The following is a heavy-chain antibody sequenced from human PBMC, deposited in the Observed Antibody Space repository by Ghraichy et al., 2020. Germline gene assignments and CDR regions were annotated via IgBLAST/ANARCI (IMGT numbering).Heavy chain of an antibody. J-gene: IGHJ4*02. CDR3: TRGRLYGSYYYFDY. CDR2: IYYSGST. CDR1: DDSFTNYY. Sequence: SETLSLTCTVSDDSFTNYYWSWIRQPPGRGLEWVGYIYYSGSTNYNPSLKSRVTISVDTSKNQFSLKLSSVTAADTAVYYCTRGRLYGSYYYFDYWGRGTLVTVSS. D-gene: IGHD1-26*01. V-gene: IGHV4-59*01.